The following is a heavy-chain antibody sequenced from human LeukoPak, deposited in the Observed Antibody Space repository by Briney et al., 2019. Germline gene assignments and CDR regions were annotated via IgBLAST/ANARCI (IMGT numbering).Heavy chain of an antibody. V-gene: IGHV3-9*01. Sequence: GGSLRLSCAASGFTFDDYAMHWVRQPPGKGLEWVSGIGWSSGTIGYADSVKGRFTISRDNAKNSLYLQMNSLRAEDTALYYCVKDRAYDSSWLFDYWGQGTLVTVFS. CDR3: VKDRAYDSSWLFDY. CDR2: IGWSSGTI. D-gene: IGHD6-13*01. J-gene: IGHJ4*02. CDR1: GFTFDDYA.